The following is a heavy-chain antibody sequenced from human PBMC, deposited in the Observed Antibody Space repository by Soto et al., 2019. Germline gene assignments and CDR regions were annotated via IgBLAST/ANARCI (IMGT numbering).Heavy chain of an antibody. CDR1: GGTFSSYA. CDR3: AGNSYGYSGYFDY. D-gene: IGHD5-18*01. CDR2: IIPIFGTA. V-gene: IGHV1-69*13. J-gene: IGHJ4*02. Sequence: SVKVSCKASGGTFSSYAISWVRQAPGQGLEWMGGIIPIFGTANYAQKFQGRVTITADESTSTAYMELSSLRSEDTAAYYCAGNSYGYSGYFDYWGQGTLVTVSS.